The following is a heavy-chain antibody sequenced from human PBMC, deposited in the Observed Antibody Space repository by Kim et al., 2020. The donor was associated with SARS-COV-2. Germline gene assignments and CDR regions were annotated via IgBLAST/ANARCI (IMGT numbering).Heavy chain of an antibody. Sequence: GESLKISCKGSGYNFPSYWIGWVRQMPGKGLEWMGIIYPGDSDTRYSPSFQGQVTIPADKSTTTAYLQWSSLKASDTAMYYCTRSAGPYDYYFDYWGQGTLVTVSS. J-gene: IGHJ4*02. D-gene: IGHD3-16*01. CDR2: IYPGDSDT. CDR3: TRSAGPYDYYFDY. V-gene: IGHV5-51*01. CDR1: GYNFPSYW.